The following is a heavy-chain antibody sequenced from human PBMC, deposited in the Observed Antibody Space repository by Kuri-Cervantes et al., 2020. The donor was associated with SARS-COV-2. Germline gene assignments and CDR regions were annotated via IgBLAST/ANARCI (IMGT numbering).Heavy chain of an antibody. Sequence: SETLSLTCTVSGGSISSGDYYWSWIRQPPGKGLEWIGYIYYSGSTYYHPSLKSRVTISVDTSKNQFSLKLSSVTAADTAVYYCARDGGVGEAKEDYWGQGTLVTVSS. CDR1: GGSISSGDYY. D-gene: IGHD3-10*01. CDR2: IYYSGST. J-gene: IGHJ4*02. V-gene: IGHV4-30-4*08. CDR3: ARDGGVGEAKEDY.